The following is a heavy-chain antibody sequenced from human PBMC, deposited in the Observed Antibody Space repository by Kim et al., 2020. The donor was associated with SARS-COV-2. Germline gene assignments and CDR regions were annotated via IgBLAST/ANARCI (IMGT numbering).Heavy chain of an antibody. J-gene: IGHJ6*02. CDR2: ISGSGGRI. Sequence: GGFLRLSCAASGFPFGSYEMNWVRQAPGKGLEWVSYISGSGGRIYYADSLKGRFIISRDSAKNSLYLQMNSLRAEDTAVYYCARGERSSSWYTYGMDVWGQGTTVTVSS. CDR1: GFPFGSYE. D-gene: IGHD6-13*01. V-gene: IGHV3-48*03. CDR3: ARGERSSSWYTYGMDV.